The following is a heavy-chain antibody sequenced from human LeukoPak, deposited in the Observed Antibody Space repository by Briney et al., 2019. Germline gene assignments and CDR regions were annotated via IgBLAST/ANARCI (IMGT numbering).Heavy chain of an antibody. Sequence: GGSLRLSCAASGFTFSDYELSWVRQAPGKGLEWVSYIGTSGTAIYYADSVKGRFTISRDNARNSLYLQMNSLTVEDTALYYRARVVDHDYGDYYLDYWGQGTLVTVSS. CDR1: GFTFSDYE. CDR3: ARVVDHDYGDYYLDY. D-gene: IGHD4-17*01. J-gene: IGHJ4*02. CDR2: IGTSGTAI. V-gene: IGHV3-48*03.